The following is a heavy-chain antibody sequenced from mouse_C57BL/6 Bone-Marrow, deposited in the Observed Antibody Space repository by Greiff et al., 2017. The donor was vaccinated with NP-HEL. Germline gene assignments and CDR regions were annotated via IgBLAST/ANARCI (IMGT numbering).Heavy chain of an antibody. J-gene: IGHJ2*01. CDR1: GYTFTDYY. CDR3: ARWRIYYDYYFDY. D-gene: IGHD2-4*01. CDR2: INPNNGGT. V-gene: IGHV1-26*01. Sequence: EVQLQQSGPELVKPGASVKISCKASGYTFTDYYMNWVKQSHGKSLEWIGDINPNNGGTSYNQKFKGKATLTVDKSSSTAYMELRSLTSEDSAVYYCARWRIYYDYYFDYWGQGTTLTVSS.